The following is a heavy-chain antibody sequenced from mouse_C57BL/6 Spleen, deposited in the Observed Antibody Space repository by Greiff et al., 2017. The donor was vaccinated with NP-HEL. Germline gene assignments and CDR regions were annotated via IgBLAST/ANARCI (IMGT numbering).Heavy chain of an antibody. J-gene: IGHJ3*01. CDR3: ARRDYGFAY. CDR2: ISSGGSYT. Sequence: EVQRVESGGDLVKPGGSLKLSCAASGFTFSSYGMSWVRQTPDKRLEWVATISSGGSYTYYPDSVKGRCTISRDNAKNTLYLQMSSLKSEDTAMYYCARRDYGFAYWGQGTLVTVSA. V-gene: IGHV5-6*01. CDR1: GFTFSSYG. D-gene: IGHD1-2*01.